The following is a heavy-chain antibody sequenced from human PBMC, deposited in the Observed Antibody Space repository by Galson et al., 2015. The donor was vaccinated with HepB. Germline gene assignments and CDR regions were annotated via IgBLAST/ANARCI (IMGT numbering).Heavy chain of an antibody. D-gene: IGHD5-18*01. V-gene: IGHV3-7*01. CDR2: IKQDGSNK. J-gene: IGHJ4*02. Sequence: SLRLSCAASGFMFSDYWMSWVRQVPGKGLKWVANIKQDGSNKYYADSVKGRFTISRDNSKNTLYLQMNSLRAEDTAVYYCARFSSYGYFDYWGQGTLVTVSS. CDR1: GFMFSDYW. CDR3: ARFSSYGYFDY.